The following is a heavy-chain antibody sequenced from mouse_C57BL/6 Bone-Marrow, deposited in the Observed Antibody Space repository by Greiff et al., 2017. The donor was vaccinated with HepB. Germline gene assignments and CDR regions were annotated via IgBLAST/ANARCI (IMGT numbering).Heavy chain of an antibody. V-gene: IGHV14-4*01. CDR3: TTSPYDYRYYYAMDY. Sequence: EVQLQQSGAELVRPGASVKLSCTASGFNIKDDYMHWVKQRPEQGLEWIGWIDPENGDTEYASKFQGKATITADTSSNTAYLQLSSLTSEDTAVYYCTTSPYDYRYYYAMDYWGQGTSVTVSS. CDR2: IDPENGDT. CDR1: GFNIKDDY. D-gene: IGHD2-4*01. J-gene: IGHJ4*01.